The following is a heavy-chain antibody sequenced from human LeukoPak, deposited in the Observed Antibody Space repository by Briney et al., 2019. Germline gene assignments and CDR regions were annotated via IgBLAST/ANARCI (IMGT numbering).Heavy chain of an antibody. CDR2: ISFDGKNK. CDR3: ARDSRLKWTEYYFDF. CDR1: GFTFNYYA. V-gene: IGHV3-30*04. Sequence: GTSLRLSCVASGFTFNYYAIHWVRQAPGKGLEWVAVISFDGKNKFYADSVKGRFTISRDNSKNTLYLQMNGLKPEDTAVYFCARDSRLKWTEYYFDFWGQGTLVTVSS. J-gene: IGHJ4*02. D-gene: IGHD3/OR15-3a*01.